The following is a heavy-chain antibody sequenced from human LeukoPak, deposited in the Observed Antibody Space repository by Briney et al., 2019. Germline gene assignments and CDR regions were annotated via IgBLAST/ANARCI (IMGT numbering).Heavy chain of an antibody. V-gene: IGHV3-30-3*01. CDR3: ARDGGGLGAFDI. J-gene: IGHJ3*02. CDR1: GFTFSSYA. Sequence: GGSLRLSCAASGFTFSSYAMHWVRQAPGKGLEWVAVISYDGSNKYYADSVKGRFTISRDNSKNTLYLQMNSLRAEDTAVYYCARDGGGLGAFDIWGQGTMVTVSS. D-gene: IGHD3-16*01. CDR2: ISYDGSNK.